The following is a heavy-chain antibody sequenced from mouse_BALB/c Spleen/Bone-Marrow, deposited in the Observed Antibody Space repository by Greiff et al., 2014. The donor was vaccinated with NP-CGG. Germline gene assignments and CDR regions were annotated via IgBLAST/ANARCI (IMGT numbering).Heavy chain of an antibody. V-gene: IGHV5-17*02. J-gene: IGHJ3*01. Sequence: VQLKESGGGLVQPGGSRKLSCAASGFTFSSFGMHWGRQAPEKGLEWVAYISSGSSTIYYADTVKGRFTISRDNPKNTLFLQMTSLRSEDTAMYYCARGGNYAWFAYWGQGTLVTVSA. D-gene: IGHD2-1*01. CDR2: ISSGSSTI. CDR1: GFTFSSFG. CDR3: ARGGNYAWFAY.